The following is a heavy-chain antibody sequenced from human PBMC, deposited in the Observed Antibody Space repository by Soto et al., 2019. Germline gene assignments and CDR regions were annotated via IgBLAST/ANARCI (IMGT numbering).Heavy chain of an antibody. CDR2: ISYDGSNK. V-gene: IGHV3-30*03. CDR3: ARAPSLLVGASHYYYYYGMDV. CDR1: GFTFSSYG. D-gene: IGHD1-26*01. Sequence: GGSLRLSCAASGFTFSSYGMHWVRQAPGKGLEWVAVISYDGSNKYYADSVKGRFTISRDNSKNTLYLQMNSLRAEDTAVYYCARAPSLLVGASHYYYYYGMDVWGQGTTVTVSS. J-gene: IGHJ6*02.